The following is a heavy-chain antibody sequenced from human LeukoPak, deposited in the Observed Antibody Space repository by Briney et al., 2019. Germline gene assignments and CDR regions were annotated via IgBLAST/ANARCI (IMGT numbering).Heavy chain of an antibody. J-gene: IGHJ6*02. D-gene: IGHD3-9*01. V-gene: IGHV1-2*02. CDR3: ARTITIAPPGYYYGMDV. CDR2: INPNSGGT. CDR1: GYTFTGYY. Sequence: ASVKVSCKASGYTFTGYYMHWVRQAPGQGLEWMGWINPNSGGTNYAQKFQGRVTMTRDTSISTAYMELSRLRSDDTAVYYCARTITIAPPGYYYGMDVWGQGTTVTVSS.